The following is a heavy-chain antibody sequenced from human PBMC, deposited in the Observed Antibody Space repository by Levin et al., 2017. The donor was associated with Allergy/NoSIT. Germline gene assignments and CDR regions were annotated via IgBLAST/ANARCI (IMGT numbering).Heavy chain of an antibody. V-gene: IGHV3-30-3*01. CDR1: GFTFSSYA. CDR3: ASVGRSNWNDDMKFDY. J-gene: IGHJ4*02. Sequence: SCAASGFTFSSYAMHWVRQAPGKGLEWVAVISYDGSNKYYADSVKGRFTISRDNSKNTLYLQMNSLRAEDTAVYYCASVGRSNWNDDMKFDYWGQGTLVTVSS. CDR2: ISYDGSNK. D-gene: IGHD1-1*01.